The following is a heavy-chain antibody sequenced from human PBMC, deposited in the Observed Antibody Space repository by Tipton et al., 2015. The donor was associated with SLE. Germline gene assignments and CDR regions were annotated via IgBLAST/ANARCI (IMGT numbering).Heavy chain of an antibody. Sequence: SLRLSCAASGFTFSDYYMSWIRQAPGKGLEWVSYISSSSSYTNYADSVKGRFTISRDNAKNSLYLQMNSLRAEDMALYYCAKDIRPYYDSSGLEFWGQGTLVTVSS. D-gene: IGHD3-22*01. CDR1: GFTFSDYY. V-gene: IGHV3-11*05. CDR2: ISSSSSYT. CDR3: AKDIRPYYDSSGLEF. J-gene: IGHJ4*02.